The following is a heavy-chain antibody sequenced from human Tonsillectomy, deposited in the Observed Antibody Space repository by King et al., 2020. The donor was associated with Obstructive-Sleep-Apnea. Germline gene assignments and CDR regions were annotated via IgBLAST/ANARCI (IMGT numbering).Heavy chain of an antibody. Sequence: QVQLVESGGGVVQPGRSLRLSCAASGFTFSSYGMHWVRQAPGKGLEWVAVIWYDGSNKYYADSVKGRFTISRDNSKNTLYLQMNRLRAEDTAVYYCAKAKGSCSGEPVYYFDYWGQGTLVTVSS. CDR2: IWYDGSNK. CDR3: AKAKGSCSGEPVYYFDY. CDR1: GFTFSSYG. V-gene: IGHV3-33*06. J-gene: IGHJ4*02. D-gene: IGHD3-10*02.